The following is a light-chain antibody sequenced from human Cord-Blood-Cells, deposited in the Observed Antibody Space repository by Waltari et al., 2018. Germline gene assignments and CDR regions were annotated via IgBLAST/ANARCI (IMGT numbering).Light chain of an antibody. J-gene: IGKJ1*01. CDR3: QQNYSAPPT. CDR2: CAS. CDR1: QRVLYSSNNKNY. V-gene: IGKV4-1*01. Sequence: DIVMTHSPYSRAWVLGEVANINCKSSQRVLYSSNNKNYLAWYQQKPGQPRKLLSYCASTRESGVPQRFSGSGSGKESALSSSTQPAEDVVVYCCQQNYSAPPTFGQGTSVDI.